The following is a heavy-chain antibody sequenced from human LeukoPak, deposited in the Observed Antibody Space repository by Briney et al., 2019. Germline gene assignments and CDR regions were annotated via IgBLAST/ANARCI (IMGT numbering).Heavy chain of an antibody. V-gene: IGHV1-18*01. CDR1: GYTFTSHG. D-gene: IGHD1-26*01. J-gene: IGHJ4*02. Sequence: ASVKVSCKASGYTFTSHGISWVRQAPGQGLEWMGWISTYNGNTNYAQKLQGRVSMTTDTSTSTAYMDLRSLRSDDTAVYYCAREPGFSGLKIFDYWGQGTLVTVSS. CDR3: AREPGFSGLKIFDY. CDR2: ISTYNGNT.